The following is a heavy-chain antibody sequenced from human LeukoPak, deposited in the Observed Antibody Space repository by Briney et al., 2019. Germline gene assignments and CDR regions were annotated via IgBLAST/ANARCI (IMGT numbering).Heavy chain of an antibody. D-gene: IGHD6-13*01. Sequence: SETLSLTCTVSGASISSYYWSWIRQPPGKGLEWIGYIYYSGNTNYNPSLKSRVTISVDTSKNQFSLKLSSVTAADTAVYYCARDRVAAAGRDYYGMDVWGQGTTVTVSS. CDR3: ARDRVAAAGRDYYGMDV. CDR2: IYYSGNT. CDR1: GASISSYY. V-gene: IGHV4-59*12. J-gene: IGHJ6*02.